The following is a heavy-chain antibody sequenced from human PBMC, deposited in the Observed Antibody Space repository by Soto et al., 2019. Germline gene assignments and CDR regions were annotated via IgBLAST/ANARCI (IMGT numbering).Heavy chain of an antibody. J-gene: IGHJ5*02. CDR2: IYYSGST. CDR1: GGSISSGGYY. Sequence: SETLSLTCTVSGGSISSGGYYWSWIRQHPGKGLEWIGYIYYSGSTYYNPSLKSRVTISVDTSKNQFSLKLSSVTAADTAVYYCARGSGIVVVNNWFDPWGQGTLVTVSS. V-gene: IGHV4-31*03. CDR3: ARGSGIVVVNNWFDP. D-gene: IGHD3-22*01.